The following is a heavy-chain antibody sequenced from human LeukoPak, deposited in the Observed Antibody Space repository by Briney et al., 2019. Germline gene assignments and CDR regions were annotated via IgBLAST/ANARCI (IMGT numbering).Heavy chain of an antibody. D-gene: IGHD2-2*02. CDR3: AGYNCSSTRCYTGGFDY. J-gene: IGHJ4*02. CDR2: ISGSGGST. CDR1: GFTFSSYA. Sequence: TGGSLRLSCAASGFTFSSYAMSWVRQAPGKGLEWVSAISGSGGSTYYADSVKGRFTISRDSSKNTLYLQMTSLRAEDTAVYYCAGYNCSSTRCYTGGFDYWGQGTLVTVSS. V-gene: IGHV3-23*01.